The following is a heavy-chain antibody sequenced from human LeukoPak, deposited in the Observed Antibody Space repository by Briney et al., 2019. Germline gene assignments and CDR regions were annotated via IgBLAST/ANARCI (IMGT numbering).Heavy chain of an antibody. CDR2: ISSSSYT. CDR1: GFTFSDYY. Sequence: GGSLRLSCAASGFTFSDYYMSRIRQAPGKGLEWVSYISSSSYTNYADSVKGRSTISRENAKNSLYLQMKSLRAEDTAVYYCARGGSYAAFEIWGQGTMVTVSS. D-gene: IGHD1-26*01. CDR3: ARGGSYAAFEI. V-gene: IGHV3-11*06. J-gene: IGHJ3*02.